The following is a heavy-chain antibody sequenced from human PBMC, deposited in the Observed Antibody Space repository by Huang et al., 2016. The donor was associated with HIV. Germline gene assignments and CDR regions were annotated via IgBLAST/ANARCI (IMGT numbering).Heavy chain of an antibody. CDR2: MNPKSGHT. D-gene: IGHD4-17*01. J-gene: IGHJ6*03. CDR1: GYTFSSHD. CDR3: VRGTRYGDYGLRHYYYYMDV. V-gene: IGHV1-8*01. Sequence: QVQLVQSGAEVKTPGASVKVSCKASGYTFSSHDINWVRQAPGQGLEWMGWMNPKSGHTGYSQKFQGRGNMTRSTSITTAYMELSSLSSADTAVYYCVRGTRYGDYGLRHYYYYMDVWGKGTTVTVSS.